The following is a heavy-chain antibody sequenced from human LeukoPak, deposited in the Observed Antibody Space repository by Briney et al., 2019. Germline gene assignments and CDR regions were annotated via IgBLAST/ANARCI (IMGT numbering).Heavy chain of an antibody. J-gene: IGHJ3*02. V-gene: IGHV3-23*01. Sequence: GGSLRPSCAASGFSFSNYAMNWVRQAPGRGLEWVSYISGGGAKTRYADSVKGRFTISRDNPENTLYLHMNSLRAEDTAIYYCAKCSANYYNDAFDIWGQGAMVTVSS. CDR1: GFSFSNYA. CDR3: AKCSANYYNDAFDI. CDR2: ISGGGAKT. D-gene: IGHD3-10*02.